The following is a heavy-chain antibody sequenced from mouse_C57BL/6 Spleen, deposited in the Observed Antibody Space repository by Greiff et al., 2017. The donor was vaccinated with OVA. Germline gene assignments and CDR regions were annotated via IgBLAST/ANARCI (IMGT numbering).Heavy chain of an antibody. CDR2: IDPETGGT. V-gene: IGHV1-15*01. D-gene: IGHD1-1*01. CDR3: TGSYFD. Sequence: QVQLKESGAELVRPGASVTLSCKASGYTFTDYEMHWVKQTPVHGLEWIGAIDPETGGTAYNQKFKGKAILTADKSSSTAYMELRSLTSEDSAVYYCTGSYFDWGQGTLVTVSA. CDR1: GYTFTDYE. J-gene: IGHJ3*01.